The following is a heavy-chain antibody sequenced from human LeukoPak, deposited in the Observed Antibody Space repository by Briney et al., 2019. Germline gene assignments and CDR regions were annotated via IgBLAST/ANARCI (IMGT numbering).Heavy chain of an antibody. J-gene: IGHJ4*02. CDR1: GDSIRSDNYY. D-gene: IGHD2-21*01. CDR2: IYYSGST. V-gene: IGHV4-39*01. CDR3: ARHSYHNDGGDNRYYFDY. Sequence: KTSETLSLTCTVSGDSIRSDNYYWGWIRQPPGKGLEWIGSIYYSGSTYYNPSLKSRVTISVDTSKNQFSLKLTSVTAADTAVYYCARHSYHNDGGDNRYYFDYWGQGTLVTVSS.